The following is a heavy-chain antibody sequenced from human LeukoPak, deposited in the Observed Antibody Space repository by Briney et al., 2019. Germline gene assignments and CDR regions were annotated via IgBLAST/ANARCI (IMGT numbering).Heavy chain of an antibody. CDR1: GGSISSGGYY. J-gene: IGHJ4*02. CDR3: ARQRKRSLYYFDY. V-gene: IGHV4-31*03. Sequence: TLSLTCTLSGGSISSGGYYWSWIRKHPGKGLEWIGYIYYSGSPYYHPSLTIRVTISVDTSQNQFSLKLSYMTASDTALHCVARQRKRSLYYFDYWGQGTLVTVSS. CDR2: IYYSGSP. D-gene: IGHD3-10*01.